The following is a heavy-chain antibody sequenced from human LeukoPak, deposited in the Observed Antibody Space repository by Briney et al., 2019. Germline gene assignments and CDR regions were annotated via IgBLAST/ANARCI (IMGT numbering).Heavy chain of an antibody. CDR2: ISGSGDNT. J-gene: IGHJ4*02. Sequence: GGCLRLSCAASGFTFSSYWMNWARQAPGKGLEWVSGISGSGDNTYYTDSVKGRFTISRDNSKNTLYVQVNSLGTEDTAAYYCAKGSYYDSSGSFYFDYWGQGTLVTVSS. CDR3: AKGSYYDSSGSFYFDY. D-gene: IGHD3-22*01. V-gene: IGHV3-23*01. CDR1: GFTFSSYW.